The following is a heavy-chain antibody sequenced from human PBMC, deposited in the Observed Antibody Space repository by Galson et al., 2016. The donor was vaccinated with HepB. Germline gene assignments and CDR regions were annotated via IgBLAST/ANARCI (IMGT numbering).Heavy chain of an antibody. CDR3: ARRGRWHYGLDV. Sequence: LRLSCAASGFTFSTYWMHWVRQAPGKGLVWVARIKNDGSSTSYADSVKGRFTISRDNAKSSLYLQMNGLRVEDTAVYFCARRGRWHYGLDVWGKGTAVTVSS. D-gene: IGHD5-24*01. J-gene: IGHJ6*04. V-gene: IGHV3-74*01. CDR1: GFTFSTYW. CDR2: IKNDGSST.